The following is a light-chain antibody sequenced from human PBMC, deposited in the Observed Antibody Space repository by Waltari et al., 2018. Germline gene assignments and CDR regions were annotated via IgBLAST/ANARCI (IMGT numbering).Light chain of an antibody. CDR1: QSISSW. CDR2: KAS. CDR3: QQYNSYPIT. J-gene: IGKJ5*01. Sequence: DIQMTQSPSTLSASVGYRVTITCRASQSISSWLAWYQQKPGKAPKLLIDKASSLESGVPSRFSGSGSGTEFTLTISSLQPDDFATYFCQQYNSYPITFGQGTRLEIK. V-gene: IGKV1-5*03.